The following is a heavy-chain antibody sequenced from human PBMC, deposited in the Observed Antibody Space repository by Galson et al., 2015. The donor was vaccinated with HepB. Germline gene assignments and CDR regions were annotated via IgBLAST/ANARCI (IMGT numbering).Heavy chain of an antibody. J-gene: IGHJ4*02. CDR3: ARGGGVAGAQNYFDY. Sequence: SLRLSCAASGFTFSDYYMSWIRQAPGKGLEWVSYISSSSSYTNYADSVKGRFTISRDNAKNSLYLQMNSLRAEDTAVYYCARGGGVAGAQNYFDYWGQGTLVTVSS. CDR1: GFTFSDYY. D-gene: IGHD6-19*01. V-gene: IGHV3-11*06. CDR2: ISSSSSYT.